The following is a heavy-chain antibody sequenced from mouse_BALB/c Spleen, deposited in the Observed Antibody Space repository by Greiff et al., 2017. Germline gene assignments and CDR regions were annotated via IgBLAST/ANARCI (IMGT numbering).Heavy chain of an antibody. CDR1: GFNIKDYY. CDR2: IDPENGDT. D-gene: IGHD1-1*01. J-gene: IGHJ2*01. CDR3: NALEHTVVATNGY. Sequence: EVQLQQSGAELVRSRASVKLSCTASGFNIKDYYMHWVKQRPEQGLEWIGWIDPENGDTEYAPKFQGKATMTADTSSNTAYLQLSSLTSEDTAVYYCNALEHTVVATNGYWGQGTTLTVSS. V-gene: IGHV14-4*02.